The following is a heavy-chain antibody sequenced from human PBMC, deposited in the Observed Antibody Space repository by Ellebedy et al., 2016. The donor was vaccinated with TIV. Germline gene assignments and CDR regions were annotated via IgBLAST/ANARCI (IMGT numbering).Heavy chain of an antibody. J-gene: IGHJ6*02. V-gene: IGHV3-21*01. D-gene: IGHD2-2*01. Sequence: PGGSLRLSCVPSGFTFSTYTMNWVRQAPGKGLEWVSSISSSGNYIYYADSVKGRFTTPRDNTKTSLYLQMNSRKAEDTAVYYCARPGVGEIPAAVYYYGMDVWGQGTTVTVYS. CDR1: GFTFSTYT. CDR2: ISSSGNYI. CDR3: ARPGVGEIPAAVYYYGMDV.